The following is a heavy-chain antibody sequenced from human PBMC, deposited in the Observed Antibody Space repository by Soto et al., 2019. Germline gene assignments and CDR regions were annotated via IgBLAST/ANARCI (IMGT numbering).Heavy chain of an antibody. V-gene: IGHV4-59*01. D-gene: IGHD1-26*01. J-gene: IGHJ4*02. CDR1: GGSISVYY. CDR3: ARGVGSSPPRY. Sequence: ETLSLTCPISGGSISVYYWSWVRQPPGHELEWIGYIYASGSPYYNPSLRSRVTISADTSKNQISLKLTSPTAADTAVYYCARGVGSSPPRYWGRGTLVTVYS. CDR2: IYASGSP.